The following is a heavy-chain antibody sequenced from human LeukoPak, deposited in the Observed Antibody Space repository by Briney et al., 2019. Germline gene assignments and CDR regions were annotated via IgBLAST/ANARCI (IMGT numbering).Heavy chain of an antibody. CDR1: GYTFTSYG. Sequence: ASVKVSCKASGYTFTSYGISWVRQAPGQGLEWMGWISAYNGNTNYAQKLQGRVTMTTDTSTSTAYMELRSLRSEDTAVYYCARAQYSSGWYPSQPAFGIWGQGTMVTVSS. V-gene: IGHV1-18*01. CDR2: ISAYNGNT. D-gene: IGHD6-19*01. CDR3: ARAQYSSGWYPSQPAFGI. J-gene: IGHJ3*02.